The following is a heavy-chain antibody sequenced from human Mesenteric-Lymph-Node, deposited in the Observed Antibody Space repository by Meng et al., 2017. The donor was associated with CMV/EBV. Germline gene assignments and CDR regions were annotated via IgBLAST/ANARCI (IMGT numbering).Heavy chain of an antibody. Sequence: QLQLQESGPGLVKPSETLSLTCTVSGGSISSSSYYWGWIRQPPGKGLEWIGSIYYSGSTYYNPSLKSRVTISVDTSKNQFSLKPSSVTAADTAVYYCARDGDYYDSSGYNPFDYWGQGTLVTVSS. CDR3: ARDGDYYDSSGYNPFDY. CDR1: GGSISSSSYY. J-gene: IGHJ4*02. V-gene: IGHV4-39*07. CDR2: IYYSGST. D-gene: IGHD3-22*01.